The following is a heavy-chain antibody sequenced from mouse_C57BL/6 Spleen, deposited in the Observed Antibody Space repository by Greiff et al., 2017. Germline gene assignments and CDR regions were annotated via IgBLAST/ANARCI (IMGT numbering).Heavy chain of an antibody. CDR1: GFTFRSYA. CDR2: ISDGGIYT. CDR3: ASSGYWYFDV. Sequence: EVQRVESGGGLVKPGGSLKLSCAASGFTFRSYAMSWVRQTPEKRLEWVATISDGGIYTSYPDNVKGRFTITRDNAKNNLYRQMSHLKSEDTAMDYCASSGYWYFDVWGTGTTVTVSS. V-gene: IGHV5-4*01. J-gene: IGHJ1*03. D-gene: IGHD4-1*01.